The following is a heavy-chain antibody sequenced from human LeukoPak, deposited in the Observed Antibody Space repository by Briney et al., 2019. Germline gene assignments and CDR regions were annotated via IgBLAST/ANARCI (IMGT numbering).Heavy chain of an antibody. CDR3: ARKVAVAMDLDY. CDR2: ITGAGTST. Sequence: GGSLRLSCVASGFTFKSYGMTWVRQVPGKGLQWLSSITGAGTSTKYADSVNGRFTISRDNSKNTLSLQMTGLRAEDTAVYYCARKVAVAMDLDYWGQGTLVTVSS. J-gene: IGHJ4*02. V-gene: IGHV3-23*01. CDR1: GFTFKSYG. D-gene: IGHD5-18*01.